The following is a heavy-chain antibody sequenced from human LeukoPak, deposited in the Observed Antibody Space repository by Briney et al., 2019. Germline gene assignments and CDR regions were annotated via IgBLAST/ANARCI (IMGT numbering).Heavy chain of an antibody. CDR3: ARDGRALLRDFDY. Sequence: GRSLRLSCAASGFTFSSYVIHWVRQAPGKGLEWVAGIWYDGSNYYYADSVKGRFTISRDNSKNTLYLQMNSLRAEDTGVYYCARDGRALLRDFDYWGQGTQVTVSS. J-gene: IGHJ4*02. CDR2: IWYDGSNY. CDR1: GFTFSSYV. D-gene: IGHD1-26*01. V-gene: IGHV3-33*01.